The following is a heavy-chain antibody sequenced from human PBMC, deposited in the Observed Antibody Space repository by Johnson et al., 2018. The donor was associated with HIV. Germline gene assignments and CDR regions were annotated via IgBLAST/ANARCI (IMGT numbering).Heavy chain of an antibody. J-gene: IGHJ3*02. CDR3: ARACRDGYTCDAFDI. Sequence: QVQLMESGGGVVQPGRSLRVSCVASGFTLSSYAMHWVRQAPGKGLEWVAVISYDGSNKYYADSVKGRFTISRDNSKNTLYLQMGSLRAEDMAVYYCARACRDGYTCDAFDIWGQGTMVTVSS. CDR1: GFTLSSYA. CDR2: ISYDGSNK. D-gene: IGHD5-24*01. V-gene: IGHV3-30*14.